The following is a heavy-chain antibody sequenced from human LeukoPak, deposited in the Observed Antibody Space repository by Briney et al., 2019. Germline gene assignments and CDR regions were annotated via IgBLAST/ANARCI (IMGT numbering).Heavy chain of an antibody. V-gene: IGHV4-34*01. CDR3: ARGGAAYCSGGSCYPFKY. D-gene: IGHD2-15*01. CDR1: GGSFGGYY. CDR2: INHSGST. Sequence: SETLSLTCAVYGGSFGGYYWSWIRQPPGKGLEWIGEINHSGSTNYNPSLKSRVTISVDTSKNQFSLKLSSVTAADTAVYYCARGGAAYCSGGSCYPFKYWGQGTLVTVSS. J-gene: IGHJ4*02.